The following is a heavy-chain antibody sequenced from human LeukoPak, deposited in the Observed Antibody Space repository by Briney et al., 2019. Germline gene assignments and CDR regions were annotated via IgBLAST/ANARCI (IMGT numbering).Heavy chain of an antibody. V-gene: IGHV5-51*01. CDR3: ARRQGCSSTSCPPDY. Sequence: GESLKISCRGSGYSFTTYWIGWVRQMPGKGLEWMGIIYPGDSDTRYTPSFQGRVTMSADKSINTAYLQWSSLKASDTAMYYCARRQGCSSTSCPPDYWGQGTLVTASP. J-gene: IGHJ4*02. CDR2: IYPGDSDT. CDR1: GYSFTTYW. D-gene: IGHD2-2*01.